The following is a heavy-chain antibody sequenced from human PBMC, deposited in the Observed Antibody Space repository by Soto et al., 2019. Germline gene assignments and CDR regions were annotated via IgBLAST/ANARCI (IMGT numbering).Heavy chain of an antibody. D-gene: IGHD5-12*01. CDR3: ARAGRRGYSGYEAPDY. Sequence: QVQLVQSGAAVKKPGSSVKVSCKASGGTFSSYAISWVRQAPGQGLEWMGGIIPIFGTANYAQKFQGRVTITADESTSTDYMELSSLRSEDTAVYYCARAGRRGYSGYEAPDYWGQGTLVTVSS. CDR2: IIPIFGTA. J-gene: IGHJ4*02. V-gene: IGHV1-69*12. CDR1: GGTFSSYA.